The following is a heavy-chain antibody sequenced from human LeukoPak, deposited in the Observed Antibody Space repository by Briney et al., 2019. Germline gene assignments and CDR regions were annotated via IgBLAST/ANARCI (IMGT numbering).Heavy chain of an antibody. J-gene: IGHJ4*02. CDR2: TYYGGST. CDR1: GDSITGSSYY. D-gene: IGHD5-24*01. Sequence: PSETLSLTCTASGDSITGSSYYWGSIRQPPGKGLEWIGNTYYGGSTYYNPSLKSRVSISVDTSNNQFSLKVSSVTAADTAVYYCPSADGYNIDDWGQGTLVTVSS. V-gene: IGHV4-39*01. CDR3: PSADGYNIDD.